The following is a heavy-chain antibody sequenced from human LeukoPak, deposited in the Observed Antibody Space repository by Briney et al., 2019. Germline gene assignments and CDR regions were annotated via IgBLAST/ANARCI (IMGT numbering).Heavy chain of an antibody. CDR3: ARDFSSWYERPHTGFDY. Sequence: SVKVSCKASGGTFSSYAISWVRQAPGQGLEWMGGIIPIFGTANYAQKFLGRVTITADESTSTAYLELSSLRSEDTAVYYCARDFSSWYERPHTGFDYWGQGTLVTVSS. D-gene: IGHD6-13*01. V-gene: IGHV1-69*13. CDR1: GGTFSSYA. J-gene: IGHJ4*02. CDR2: IIPIFGTA.